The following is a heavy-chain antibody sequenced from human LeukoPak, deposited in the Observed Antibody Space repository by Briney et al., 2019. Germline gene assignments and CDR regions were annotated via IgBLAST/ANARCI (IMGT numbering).Heavy chain of an antibody. V-gene: IGHV3-21*04. CDR3: ARDDRFDGNGHYTAFDV. Sequence: GGSLRLTCAASGFTFSSDSMNWVRQAPGKGLEWVSSISSSSSSIFYADSVKGRFTISRDNAKNSLFLQMNSLQDDDTAVYYCARDDRFDGNGHYTAFDVWGQGTMVTVSS. J-gene: IGHJ3*01. D-gene: IGHD3-3*01. CDR2: ISSSSSSI. CDR1: GFTFSSDS.